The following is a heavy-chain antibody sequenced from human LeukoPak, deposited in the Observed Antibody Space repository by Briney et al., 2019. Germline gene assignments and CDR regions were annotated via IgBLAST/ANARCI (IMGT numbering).Heavy chain of an antibody. CDR3: AKTRHCSGGSCYPDY. CDR2: ISGSGGST. V-gene: IGHV3-23*01. J-gene: IGHJ4*02. CDR1: GFTFSGYA. Sequence: PGGSLRLSCAASGFTFSGYAMSWVRQAPGKGLEWVSAISGSGGSTYYADSVKGRFTISRDNSKNTLYLQMNSLRAEDTAVYYCAKTRHCSGGSCYPDYWGQGTLVTVSS. D-gene: IGHD2-15*01.